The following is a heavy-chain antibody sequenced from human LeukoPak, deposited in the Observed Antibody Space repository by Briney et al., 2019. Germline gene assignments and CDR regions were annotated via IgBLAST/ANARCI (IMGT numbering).Heavy chain of an antibody. CDR1: GFTFSSYA. V-gene: IGHV3-64*01. Sequence: PGGSLRLSCAASGFTFSSYAMSWVRQAPGKGLEWVSAIGHNGDSTNYANSVKGRFTISRDNSKNTLYLQMGSLRAEDMAVYYCARVRYGDYSIDFWGQGTLVTVSS. CDR3: ARVRYGDYSIDF. D-gene: IGHD4-17*01. CDR2: IGHNGDST. J-gene: IGHJ4*02.